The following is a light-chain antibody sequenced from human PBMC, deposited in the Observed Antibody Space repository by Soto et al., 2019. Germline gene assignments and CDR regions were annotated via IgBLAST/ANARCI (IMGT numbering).Light chain of an antibody. CDR3: QQYHNWVT. V-gene: IGKV3D-15*01. CDR1: QSVSSN. CDR2: GAS. J-gene: IGKJ4*01. Sequence: EIVMTQSPGTLSVSPGERATLSCGASQSVSSNLAWYQQKPGQAPRLLIYGASTRATGIPARFSGSGSGTEFTLTNSSLQAEDFAVYYCQQYHNWVTFGGGTKVEIK.